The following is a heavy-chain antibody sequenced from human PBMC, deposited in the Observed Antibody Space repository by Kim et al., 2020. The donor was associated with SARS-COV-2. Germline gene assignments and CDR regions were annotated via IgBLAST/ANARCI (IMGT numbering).Heavy chain of an antibody. Sequence: GGSLRLSCAASGFTFSIYAMSWVRQAPGKGLEWVSVIYSGDSSTYYADSVKGRFTISRDNSKNTLYLQMNSLRAEDTAVYYCAKSSGASADFDYWGQGTLVTVSS. CDR3: AKSSGASADFDY. J-gene: IGHJ4*02. CDR2: IYSGDSST. CDR1: GFTFSIYA. V-gene: IGHV3-23*03. D-gene: IGHD6-19*01.